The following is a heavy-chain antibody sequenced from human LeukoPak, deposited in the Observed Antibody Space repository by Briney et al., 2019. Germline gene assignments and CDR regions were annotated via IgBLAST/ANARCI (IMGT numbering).Heavy chain of an antibody. CDR2: ISSSSSTI. CDR1: GFTFSSYE. Sequence: GGSLRLSCAASGFTFSSYEMNWVRQAPGKGLEWVSYISSSSSTIYYADSVKGRFTISRDNAKNSLYLQMNSLRAEDTAVYYCARDRWELLRDYWGQGTLVTVSS. V-gene: IGHV3-48*01. D-gene: IGHD1-26*01. J-gene: IGHJ4*02. CDR3: ARDRWELLRDY.